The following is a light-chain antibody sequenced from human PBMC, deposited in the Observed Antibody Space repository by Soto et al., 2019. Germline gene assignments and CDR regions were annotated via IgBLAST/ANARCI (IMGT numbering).Light chain of an antibody. V-gene: IGKV1-9*01. CDR1: QDISSY. CDR3: QQLNSYPLS. Sequence: DIQLTQSPSLLSASVGDRVTITCRASQDISSYLAWYQQKPGRAPELLIHGAHSLHSGVPSRFSGSGSGTEFSLTISSLQPEDFATYYCQQLNSYPLSFGGGTNVDIK. J-gene: IGKJ4*01. CDR2: GAH.